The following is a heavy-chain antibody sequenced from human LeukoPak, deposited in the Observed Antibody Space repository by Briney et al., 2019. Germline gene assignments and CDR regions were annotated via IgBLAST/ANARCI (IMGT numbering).Heavy chain of an antibody. D-gene: IGHD3-3*01. CDR1: GYTFTTYE. CDR2: INPNSGDT. CDR3: ARGSRLLRFLEWLLSY. Sequence: ASVKVSCKASGYTFTTYEIDWVRQAPGQGLEWMGWINPNSGDTGYAQKFQGRVTMTRDTSISTAYMELSRLRSDDTAVYYCARGSRLLRFLEWLLSYWGQGTLVTVSS. J-gene: IGHJ4*02. V-gene: IGHV1-2*02.